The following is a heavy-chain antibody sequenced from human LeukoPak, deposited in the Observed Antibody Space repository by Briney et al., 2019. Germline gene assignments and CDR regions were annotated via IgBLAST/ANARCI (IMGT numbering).Heavy chain of an antibody. CDR2: INHSGST. D-gene: IGHD3-3*01. CDR1: GGSFSGYY. CDR3: ARDGVRASWFDP. Sequence: PSETLSLTCAVYGGSFSGYYWSWLRQPPGKGLEWIGEINHSGSTNYNPHLKSRLTTTVDTSKNQFSLKLSSVTAADTAVYYCARDGVRASWFDPWGEGTLFTASS. J-gene: IGHJ5*02. V-gene: IGHV4-34*01.